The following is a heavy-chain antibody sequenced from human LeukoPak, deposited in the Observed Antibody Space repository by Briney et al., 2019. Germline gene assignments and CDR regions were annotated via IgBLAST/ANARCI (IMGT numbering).Heavy chain of an antibody. CDR1: GGSSSGYY. J-gene: IGHJ4*02. D-gene: IGHD3-10*01. CDR2: INHSGST. CDR3: ARSLGDVGFDY. Sequence: SETLSLTCAVYGGSSSGYYWSWIRQPPGKGLEWIGEINHSGSTNYNPSLKSRVTISVDTSKNQFSLKLSSVTAADTAVYYCARSLGDVGFDYWGQGTLVTVSS. V-gene: IGHV4-34*01.